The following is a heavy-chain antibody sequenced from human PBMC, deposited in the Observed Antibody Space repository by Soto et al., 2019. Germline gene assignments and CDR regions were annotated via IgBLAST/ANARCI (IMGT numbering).Heavy chain of an antibody. Sequence: SETLSLTCTVSGGSISSYYWSWIRQPPGKGLEWIGYIYYSGSTNYNPSLKSRVTISVDTSKNQFSLKLNSLTAADTAVYYCGRVDRGGDTWFDPGGKEPLFTVP. D-gene: IGHD3-16*01. CDR1: GGSISSYY. V-gene: IGHV4-59*08. J-gene: IGHJ5*02. CDR3: GRVDRGGDTWFDP. CDR2: IYYSGST.